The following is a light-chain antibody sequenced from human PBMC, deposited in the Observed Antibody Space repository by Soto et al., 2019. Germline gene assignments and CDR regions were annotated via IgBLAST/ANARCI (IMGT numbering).Light chain of an antibody. J-gene: IGLJ1*01. CDR1: SSDVGGYNY. CDR3: SSYTSSSTLYV. Sequence: SELPQPASLSGFPGQSITISCTGTSSDVGGYNYVSWYQQHPGKAPKLMIYDVSNRPSGVSNRFSGSKSGNTASLTISGLQAEDEADYYCSSYTSSSTLYVFGTGTKVTVL. CDR2: DVS. V-gene: IGLV2-14*01.